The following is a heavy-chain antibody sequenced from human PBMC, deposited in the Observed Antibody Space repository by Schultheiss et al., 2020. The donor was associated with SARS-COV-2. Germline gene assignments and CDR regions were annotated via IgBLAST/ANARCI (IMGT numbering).Heavy chain of an antibody. CDR3: ARVAISSSFQYQFDS. Sequence: SQTLSLTCTVSGGSISSGGYYWSWIRQPPGKGLELIGHISYSGSTNYNPSLKSRVTISVDTSKNQFSLELASVTAADTAVYYCARVAISSSFQYQFDSWSQGTLVTVSS. CDR2: ISYSGST. J-gene: IGHJ4*02. V-gene: IGHV4-61*08. D-gene: IGHD2-2*01. CDR1: GGSISSGGYY.